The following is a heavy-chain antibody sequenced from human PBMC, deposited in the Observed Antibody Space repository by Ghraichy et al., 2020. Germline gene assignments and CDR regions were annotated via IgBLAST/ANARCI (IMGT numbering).Heavy chain of an antibody. J-gene: IGHJ3*02. CDR1: GGSISSYY. Sequence: SETLSLTCTVSGGSISSYYWSWIRQPPGKGLEWIGYIYYSGSTNYNPSLKSRVTISVDTSKNQFSLKLSSVTAADTAVYYCARELVNSGYDAFDIWGQGTMVTVSS. CDR2: IYYSGST. D-gene: IGHD5-12*01. V-gene: IGHV4-59*01. CDR3: ARELVNSGYDAFDI.